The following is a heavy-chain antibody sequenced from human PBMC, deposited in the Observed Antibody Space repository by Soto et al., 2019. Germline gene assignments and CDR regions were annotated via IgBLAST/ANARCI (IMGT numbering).Heavy chain of an antibody. V-gene: IGHV1-18*01. J-gene: IGHJ2*01. CDR3: ARIGYYYDSSGYYYRYFDL. CDR2: ISAYNGNT. Sequence: QVQLVQSGAEVKKPGASVKVSCKASGYTFTSYGISWVRQAPGQGLEWMGWISAYNGNTNYAQKLQGRVTITTDTSTSTAYMELRSLRSDDTAVYYCARIGYYYDSSGYYYRYFDLWGRGTLVTVSS. D-gene: IGHD3-22*01. CDR1: GYTFTSYG.